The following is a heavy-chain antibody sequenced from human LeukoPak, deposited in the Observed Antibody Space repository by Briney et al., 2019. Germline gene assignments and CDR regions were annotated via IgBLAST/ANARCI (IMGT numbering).Heavy chain of an antibody. CDR3: ARVSGVGYFDY. J-gene: IGHJ4*02. CDR1: GYTFTGYY. V-gene: IGHV1-2*02. D-gene: IGHD1-26*01. CDR2: INPNSGGT. Sequence: GASVNVSCKASGYTFTGYYMHGLRQAPGQGLEWMGWINPNSGGTNYAPKFQGRVTMTRDTSISTAYMELSRLRSDDTAVYYGARVSGVGYFDYWGQGTLVTVSS.